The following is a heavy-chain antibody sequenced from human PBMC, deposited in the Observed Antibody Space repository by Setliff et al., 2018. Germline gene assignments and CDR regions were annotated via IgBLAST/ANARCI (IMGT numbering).Heavy chain of an antibody. CDR3: ARGRAGHSGH. D-gene: IGHD6-19*01. V-gene: IGHV4-31*03. CDR1: GGSISSGGYY. J-gene: IGHJ4*02. Sequence: PSGTLSLTCTVSGGSISSGGYYWSWIRQHPGKGLEWIGYIYYSGSTSYYNPSLKSRVTISVDTSKNQFSLKLSSVTAADTAVYYCARGRAGHSGHWGQGTLVTVSS. CDR2: IYYSGSTS.